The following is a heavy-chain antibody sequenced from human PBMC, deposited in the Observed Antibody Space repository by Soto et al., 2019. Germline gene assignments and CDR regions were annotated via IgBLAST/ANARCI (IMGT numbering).Heavy chain of an antibody. D-gene: IGHD3-22*01. CDR1: GFTFTSSA. CDR2: IVVGSGNT. V-gene: IGHV1-58*01. Sequence: SVKVSCKASGFTFTSSAVQWVRQARGQRLEWIGWIVVGSGNTNYAQKFQERVTITRDMSTSTAYMELSSLRSEDTAVYYCAADGGYYDSSGSEYFQHWGQGTLVTVSS. J-gene: IGHJ1*01. CDR3: AADGGYYDSSGSEYFQH.